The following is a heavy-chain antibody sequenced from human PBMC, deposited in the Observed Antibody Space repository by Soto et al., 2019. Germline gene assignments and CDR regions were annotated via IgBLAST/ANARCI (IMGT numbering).Heavy chain of an antibody. V-gene: IGHV3-15*07. CDR3: VRSTTGEGCFDY. CDR2: IKSETDGGTA. J-gene: IGHJ4*02. CDR1: GVTLTNVW. Sequence: PGGSLRLSCAVSGVTLTNVWTNWVRQAPGKGPEWVGRIKSETDGGTADFAAPVKGRFTISRDDSKNSVYLQMNSLKTEDTAVYYCVRSTTGEGCFDYWGQGALVTVSS. D-gene: IGHD1-1*01.